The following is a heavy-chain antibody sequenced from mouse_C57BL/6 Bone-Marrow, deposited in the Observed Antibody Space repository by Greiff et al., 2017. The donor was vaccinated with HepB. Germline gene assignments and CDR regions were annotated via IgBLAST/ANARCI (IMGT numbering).Heavy chain of an antibody. J-gene: IGHJ2*01. CDR2: IYPGDGDT. CDR1: GYAFSSSW. V-gene: IGHV1-82*01. D-gene: IGHD3-1*01. CDR3: ARFHSDCDY. Sequence: QVQLQQSGPELVKPGASVKISCKASGYAFSSSWMNWVKQRPGKGLEWIGRIYPGDGDTNYNGKFKGKAKLTADKTSSTAYMQLSRRTSEDSAVYIYARFHSDCDYWGQGTTLTVSS.